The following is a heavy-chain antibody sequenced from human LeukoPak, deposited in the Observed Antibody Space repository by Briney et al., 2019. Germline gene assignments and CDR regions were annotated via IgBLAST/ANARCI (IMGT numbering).Heavy chain of an antibody. CDR1: GGSISSGDYY. V-gene: IGHV4-31*03. J-gene: IGHJ4*02. CDR3: ARDRTSCSTTSCHPGDFDY. Sequence: YPSQTLSLTCTVSGGSISSGDYYWSWIRQHPGKGLEWIGYIYYSGTTYYNPSLKSRVTISVDTSKNQFSLRLNSVTAADTAVYYCARDRTSCSTTSCHPGDFDYWGQGTLVTVSS. CDR2: IYYSGTT. D-gene: IGHD2-2*01.